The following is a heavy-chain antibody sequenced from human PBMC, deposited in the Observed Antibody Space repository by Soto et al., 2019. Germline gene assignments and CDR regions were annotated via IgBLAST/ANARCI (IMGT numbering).Heavy chain of an antibody. V-gene: IGHV3-48*02. D-gene: IGHD2-2*01. Sequence: HPGGSLRLSCAASGFTFSTYAMNWVRQAPGEGLEWVSYISSSGTTIYYADSVKGRFTISRDNAKNSLYLQMNSLRDDDTGIYYCARGPAQGHYFYYWGQGALVTVSS. CDR2: ISSSGTTI. J-gene: IGHJ4*02. CDR1: GFTFSTYA. CDR3: ARGPAQGHYFYY.